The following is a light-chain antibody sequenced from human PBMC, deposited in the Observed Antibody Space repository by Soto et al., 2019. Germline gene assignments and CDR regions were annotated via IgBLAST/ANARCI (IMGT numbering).Light chain of an antibody. V-gene: IGKV1-33*01. CDR1: QDISNY. Sequence: DIQMSQSPSSLSASVGDRVTITCQASQDISNYLNWYQHKPGKPPKLLIYDASNLETGVPSRFSGSQSGTAFTFTITSLQPEDIATYYCQQYDNLPFSFGGGTKVEIK. CDR3: QQYDNLPFS. CDR2: DAS. J-gene: IGKJ4*01.